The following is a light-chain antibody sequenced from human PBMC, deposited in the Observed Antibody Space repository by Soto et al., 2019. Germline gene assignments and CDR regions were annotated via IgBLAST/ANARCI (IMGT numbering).Light chain of an antibody. V-gene: IGKV3-20*01. CDR2: AAS. CDR1: QSISGSY. Sequence: EIVLTQSPGTLSLSPRERATLSCRASQSISGSYLAWYQQKPGQAPRLLIFAASSRATGIPDRFNGSVSGTDFAITISRLEPEDFAVYFCQQYGTSPYTFGQGTKLEIK. J-gene: IGKJ2*01. CDR3: QQYGTSPYT.